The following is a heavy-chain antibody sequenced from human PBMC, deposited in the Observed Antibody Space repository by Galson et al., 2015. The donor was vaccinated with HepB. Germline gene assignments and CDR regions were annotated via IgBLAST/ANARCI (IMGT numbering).Heavy chain of an antibody. J-gene: IGHJ6*03. D-gene: IGHD1-1*01. CDR1: GFTFSTYA. Sequence: SLRLSCAASGFTFSTYAMNWVRQAPGKGLEWVSAIRGGGGSTYYADSVKGRFTVSRDNSKNTLYLQMNSLRAEDTAVYYCAKAERSGDFYYYYMDVWGKGTTVTVSS. V-gene: IGHV3-23*01. CDR2: IRGGGGST. CDR3: AKAERSGDFYYYYMDV.